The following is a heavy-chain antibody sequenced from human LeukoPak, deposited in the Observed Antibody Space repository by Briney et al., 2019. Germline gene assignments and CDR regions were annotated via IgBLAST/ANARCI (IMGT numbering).Heavy chain of an antibody. Sequence: PGGSLRLSCAASGFTFSSYVMSWVRQAPGKGPEWVSAISGSDGRTYYADSVKGRFTISRDNTKNTLYLQMSSLRAEDTAVYYCAKATGSYVLSYYYSMDVWGQGTTVTVSS. CDR3: AKATGSYVLSYYYSMDV. D-gene: IGHD1-26*01. V-gene: IGHV3-23*01. J-gene: IGHJ6*02. CDR2: ISGSDGRT. CDR1: GFTFSSYV.